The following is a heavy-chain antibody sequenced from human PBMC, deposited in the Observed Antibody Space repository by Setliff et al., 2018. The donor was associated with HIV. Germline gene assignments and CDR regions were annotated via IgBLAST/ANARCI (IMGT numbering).Heavy chain of an antibody. V-gene: IGHV3-64D*09. Sequence: GGSLRLSCSASGFTFSSYAMHWVRQAPGKGLEYVSAISSNGGSTYYADSVKGRFTISRDNSKNTLYLQMSSLRAEDTAVYYCVKARVDGDYYYYYYYMDVWGKGTTVTVSS. CDR2: ISSNGGST. CDR3: VKARVDGDYYYYYYYMDV. D-gene: IGHD4-17*01. J-gene: IGHJ6*03. CDR1: GFTFSSYA.